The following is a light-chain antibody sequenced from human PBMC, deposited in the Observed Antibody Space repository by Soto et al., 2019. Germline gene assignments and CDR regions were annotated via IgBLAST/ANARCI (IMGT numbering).Light chain of an antibody. CDR2: GAS. CDR3: QQYGDSPLT. J-gene: IGKJ3*01. Sequence: EVVLTQSPGTLSLSPGERATLSCRASQNVYINSLAWYQQKPGQPPRLLIYGASTRAAAIPDRFSGSGSGADVALSIDGLEPEDFAIYYCQQYGDSPLTFGPGTRVD. CDR1: QNVYINS. V-gene: IGKV3-20*01.